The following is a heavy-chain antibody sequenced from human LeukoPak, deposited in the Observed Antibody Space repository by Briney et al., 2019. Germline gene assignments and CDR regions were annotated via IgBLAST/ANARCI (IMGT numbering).Heavy chain of an antibody. CDR1: GGSISSGGYY. CDR3: ARDEYGDYSNWFDP. J-gene: IGHJ5*02. CDR2: IYYSGST. D-gene: IGHD4-17*01. Sequence: PSQTLSLTCTVSGGSISSGGYYWSWIRQHPGKGLERIGYIYYSGSTYYNPSLKSRVTISVDTSKNQFSLKLSSVTAADTAVYYCARDEYGDYSNWFDPWGQGTPVTVSS. V-gene: IGHV4-31*03.